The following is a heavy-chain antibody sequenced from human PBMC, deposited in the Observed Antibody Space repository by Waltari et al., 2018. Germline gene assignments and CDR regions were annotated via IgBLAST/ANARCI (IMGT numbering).Heavy chain of an antibody. D-gene: IGHD2-15*01. CDR3: ARDRGRGIYLDS. V-gene: IGHV4-4*02. CDR2: IQLSGGT. CDR1: GESMISCDW. Sequence: QMQMQESGPGLVKPSETLTVTCTVSGESMISCDWWSWVRQSPEKGLEWIGQIQLSGGTHENPSVVGGVNMSVAPSSNHFSRRLTSTTAADTAVYFCARDRGRGIYLDSWGRGTLVTVSA. J-gene: IGHJ4*02.